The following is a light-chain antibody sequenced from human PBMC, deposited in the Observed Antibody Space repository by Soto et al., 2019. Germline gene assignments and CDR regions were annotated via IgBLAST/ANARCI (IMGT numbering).Light chain of an antibody. CDR1: QDIRNE. V-gene: IGKV1-6*01. J-gene: IGKJ1*01. CDR3: LQDFIYPRT. CDR2: GAS. Sequence: AIPMTQSPSSLSASVGDRVTITCRASQDIRNELGWYQQRPGKAPKVLIYGASNLQSEVPSRFAGSGSGTDFTLTISSLQPEDFATYYCLQDFIYPRTFGQGTKLEVK.